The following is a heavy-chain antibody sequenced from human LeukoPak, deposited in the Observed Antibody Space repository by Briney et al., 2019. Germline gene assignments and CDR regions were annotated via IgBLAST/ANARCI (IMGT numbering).Heavy chain of an antibody. V-gene: IGHV4-34*01. Sequence: PSETLSLTCAVYGGSFSGYYWSWIRQPPGKGLEWIGEINHSGSTNYNPSLKSRVTISVDTSKNQFSLKLSSVTAADTAVYYCARVKYGDPMRYYYYMDVWGKGTTVTISS. J-gene: IGHJ6*03. D-gene: IGHD4-17*01. CDR1: GGSFSGYY. CDR2: INHSGST. CDR3: ARVKYGDPMRYYYYMDV.